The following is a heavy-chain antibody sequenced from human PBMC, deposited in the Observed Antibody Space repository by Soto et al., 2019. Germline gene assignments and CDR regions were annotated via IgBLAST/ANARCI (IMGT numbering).Heavy chain of an antibody. Sequence: QVQLVQSGAEVKKPGASVKVSCKASGYTFTSYAMHWVRQAPGQRLEWMGWINAGNGNTKYSQKFQGRVTITWDTSASTAYMELSSLRSEDTAVYYCATGLLIPGFHYYYYYRMDVWGQGTSVTVSS. CDR1: GYTFTSYA. J-gene: IGHJ6*02. CDR2: INAGNGNT. CDR3: ATGLLIPGFHYYYYYRMDV. D-gene: IGHD3-10*01. V-gene: IGHV1-3*01.